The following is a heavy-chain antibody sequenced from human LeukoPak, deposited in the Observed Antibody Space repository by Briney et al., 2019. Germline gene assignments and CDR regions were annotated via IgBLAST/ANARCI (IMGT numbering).Heavy chain of an antibody. CDR3: ARDYSSSWYEFWFDP. Sequence: SETLSLTCTVSGGSISSYFWSWIRQPAGKGLEWIGRFYTSGSTDYNPSLKSRVTMSVDTSKNQFSLKLSSVTAADTAVYYCARDYSSSWYEFWFDPWGQGTLVTVSS. J-gene: IGHJ5*02. D-gene: IGHD6-13*01. CDR2: FYTSGST. CDR1: GGSISSYF. V-gene: IGHV4-4*07.